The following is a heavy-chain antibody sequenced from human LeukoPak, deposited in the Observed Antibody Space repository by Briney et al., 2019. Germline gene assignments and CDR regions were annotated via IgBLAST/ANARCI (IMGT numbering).Heavy chain of an antibody. CDR1: GFTFSSYE. J-gene: IGHJ4*02. Sequence: GGSLRLSCAASGFTFSSYEMNWVRQAPGKGLEWVANVRQDGGEQQYADSLRGRFTISRDNAKNPVYLQMNSLRAEDTAVYFCARDRVGGFFDYWGRGTQVTVSS. CDR3: ARDRVGGFFDY. V-gene: IGHV3-7*04. CDR2: VRQDGGEQ. D-gene: IGHD6-25*01.